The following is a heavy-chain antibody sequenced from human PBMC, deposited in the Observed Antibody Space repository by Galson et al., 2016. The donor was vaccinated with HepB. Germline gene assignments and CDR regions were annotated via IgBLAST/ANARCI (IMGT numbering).Heavy chain of an antibody. Sequence: PALVKPPQTLTLTCTFSGFSLSTSGLSVGWIRQPPGKALEWLALIDWDDNKFYTTSLKTRLTISKDTSKNQVVLTMTNVDPVDTATYYCARIALTMVRGVVRSLGFDPWGQGTLVTVSS. CDR1: GFSLSTSGLS. CDR3: ARIALTMVRGVVRSLGFDP. D-gene: IGHD3-10*01. J-gene: IGHJ5*02. V-gene: IGHV2-70*01. CDR2: IDWDDNK.